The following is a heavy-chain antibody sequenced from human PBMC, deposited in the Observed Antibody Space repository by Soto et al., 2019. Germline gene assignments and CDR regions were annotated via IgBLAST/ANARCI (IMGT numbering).Heavy chain of an antibody. J-gene: IGHJ3*02. D-gene: IGHD2-15*01. CDR1: GFTFSSYG. CDR3: ARADYCSGGSCYGNDAFDI. V-gene: IGHV3-33*01. Sequence: GALRLSCAASGFTFSSYGMHWVRQAPGKGLEWVAVIWYDGSNKYYADSVKGRFTISRDNSKNTLYLQMNSLRAEDTAVYYCARADYCSGGSCYGNDAFDIWGQGTMVTVSS. CDR2: IWYDGSNK.